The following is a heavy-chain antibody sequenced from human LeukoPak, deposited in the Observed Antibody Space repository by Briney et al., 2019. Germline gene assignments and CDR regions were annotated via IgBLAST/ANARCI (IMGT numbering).Heavy chain of an antibody. D-gene: IGHD6-13*01. CDR3: AREGGVLAAAGNYYYYGMDV. Sequence: ASVKVSCKASGYTFTSYYMHWVRQAPGQGLEWMGIINPSGGSTSYAQKFQGRVTITADESTSTAYMELSSLRSEDTAVYYCAREGGVLAAAGNYYYYGMDVWGQGTTVTVSS. V-gene: IGHV1-46*01. CDR1: GYTFTSYY. CDR2: INPSGGST. J-gene: IGHJ6*02.